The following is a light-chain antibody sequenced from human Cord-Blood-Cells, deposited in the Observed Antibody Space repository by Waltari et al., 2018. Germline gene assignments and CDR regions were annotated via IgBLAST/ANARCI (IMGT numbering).Light chain of an antibody. J-gene: IGKJ1*01. CDR2: DAS. Sequence: ESVLTQSPVTLSLSPGDRATRSCRASQSVSSYLAWSQQKPGQAPRLLIYDASNRATGIPARFSGSGSGTDFTLTIRRLEPEDFAVYSCQQRSNWPRTFGQGTKVEIK. V-gene: IGKV3-11*01. CDR1: QSVSSY. CDR3: QQRSNWPRT.